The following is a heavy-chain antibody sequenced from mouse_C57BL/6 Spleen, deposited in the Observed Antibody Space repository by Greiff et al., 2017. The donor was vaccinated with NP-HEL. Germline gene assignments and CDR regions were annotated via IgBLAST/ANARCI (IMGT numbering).Heavy chain of an antibody. V-gene: IGHV5-6*01. CDR2: ISSGGSYT. J-gene: IGHJ2*01. D-gene: IGHD2-4*01. Sequence: EVQRVESGGDLVKPGGSLKLSCAASGFTFSSYGMSWVRQTPDKRLEWVATISSGGSYTYYPDSVKGRFTISRDNAKNTLYLQMSSLKSEDTAMYYCARPPGISYDYEYYFDYWGQGTTLTVSS. CDR1: GFTFSSYG. CDR3: ARPPGISYDYEYYFDY.